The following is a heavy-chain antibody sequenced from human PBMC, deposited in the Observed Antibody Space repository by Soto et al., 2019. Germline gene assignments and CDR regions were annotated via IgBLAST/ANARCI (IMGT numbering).Heavy chain of an antibody. CDR2: INHSGST. J-gene: IGHJ4*02. V-gene: IGHV4-34*01. CDR3: AREITIFGVVIHYQVYFDY. CDR1: GGSFSRWY. Sequence: SETRSLTCAVYGGSFSRWYWSRIRQPPGKGLEWIGEINHSGSTNYNPSLKSRVTISVDTSKNQFSLKLSSVTAADTAVYYCAREITIFGVVIHYQVYFDYWGQGTLVTVSS. D-gene: IGHD3-3*01.